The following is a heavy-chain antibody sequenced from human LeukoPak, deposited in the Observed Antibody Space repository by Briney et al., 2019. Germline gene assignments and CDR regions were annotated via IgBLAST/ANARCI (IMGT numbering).Heavy chain of an antibody. CDR1: GGSISSSNYF. CDR2: IYYSGST. J-gene: IGHJ4*02. V-gene: IGHV4-39*07. Sequence: SETLSLTCTVSGGSISSSNYFWGWIRQPPGKGLEWVGTIYYSGSTYYNSSLKSRVSISIDTSKHQFSLKLTSVAAADTAVYYCARDRWSSSGWYSGIDYWGQGTLVTVSS. CDR3: ARDRWSSSGWYSGIDY. D-gene: IGHD6-19*01.